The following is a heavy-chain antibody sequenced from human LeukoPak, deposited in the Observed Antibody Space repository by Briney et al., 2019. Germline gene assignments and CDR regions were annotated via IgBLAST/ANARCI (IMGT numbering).Heavy chain of an antibody. CDR3: ARYFSSGLDY. Sequence: SETLSLTCTVSGGSISSYYWSWIRQPPGKGLEWIGYIYYSGSTNYNPSLKSRVTISVDTSKNQFSLKLSSVTAVDTAVYYCARYFSSGLDYWGQGTLVTVSS. CDR1: GGSISSYY. D-gene: IGHD3-22*01. CDR2: IYYSGST. V-gene: IGHV4-59*01. J-gene: IGHJ4*02.